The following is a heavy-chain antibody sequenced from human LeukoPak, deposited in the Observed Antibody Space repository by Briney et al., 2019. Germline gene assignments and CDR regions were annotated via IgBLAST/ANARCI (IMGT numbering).Heavy chain of an antibody. Sequence: SETLSLTCTVSGGSITNFYGGWIRQSPGKGLELIGYIYYSGTTNYSPSLKSRVSISVDTSKKQFSLKLSSVTAADTAVYYCARGTIFGVVMHSYGMGVWGQGTTVTVSS. D-gene: IGHD3-3*01. CDR3: ARGTIFGVVMHSYGMGV. CDR1: GGSITNFY. V-gene: IGHV4-59*08. J-gene: IGHJ6*02. CDR2: IYYSGTT.